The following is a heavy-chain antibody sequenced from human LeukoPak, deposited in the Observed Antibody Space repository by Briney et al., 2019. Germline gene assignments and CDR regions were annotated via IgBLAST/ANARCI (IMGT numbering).Heavy chain of an antibody. J-gene: IGHJ4*02. CDR2: ISYDGSKT. Sequence: GGSLRLSCAASGFTFNSYAMHWVRQAPGKGLEWVAVISYDGSKTYYAESLKGRFTISRDNSKNTLDLQMHSLGAEDTAVYYCARDYCSSPTCYMFHGTPRLEDWGQGTLVTISS. CDR3: ARDYCSSPTCYMFHGTPRLED. CDR1: GFTFNSYA. V-gene: IGHV3-30*04. D-gene: IGHD2-2*01.